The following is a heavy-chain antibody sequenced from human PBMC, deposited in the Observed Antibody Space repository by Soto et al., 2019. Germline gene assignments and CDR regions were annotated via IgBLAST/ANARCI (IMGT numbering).Heavy chain of an antibody. V-gene: IGHV1-3*05. CDR3: SKTYLWLGGKAYGMAL. CDR1: GFTFTSYV. J-gene: IGHJ6*02. CDR2: INGGNGQT. Sequence: QVRLVQSGAEEKKPGASVIVSCKGSGFTFTSYVIHWLRQAPGQRLEWTGCINGGNGQTEYSQNFQGRVTITRDTSATTAYMELSSLRPEATAVYYCSKTYLWLGGKAYGMALWGQGTTVIVSS. D-gene: IGHD3-16*01.